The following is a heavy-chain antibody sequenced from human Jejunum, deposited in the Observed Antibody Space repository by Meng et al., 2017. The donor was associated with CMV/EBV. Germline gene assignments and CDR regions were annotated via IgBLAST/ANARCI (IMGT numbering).Heavy chain of an antibody. D-gene: IGHD5-12*01. CDR2: INTHSGDT. CDR3: VRGLGVASTF. V-gene: IGHV1-2*06. CDR1: GYTFTGFY. Sequence: SCKASGYTFTGFYMHWVRQAPGPGLEWMGRINTHSGDTNYAQKFQGRVTMTRDASISTAYLDLSRLTSDDTAVYYCVRGLGVASTFWGQGTLVTVSS. J-gene: IGHJ4*02.